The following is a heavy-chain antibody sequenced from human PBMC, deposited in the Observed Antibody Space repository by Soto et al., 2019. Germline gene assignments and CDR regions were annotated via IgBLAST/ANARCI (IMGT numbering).Heavy chain of an antibody. CDR2: INAGNGNT. J-gene: IGHJ4*02. CDR3: ARDILFDY. D-gene: IGHD2-15*01. CDR1: GYTFTRYY. V-gene: IGHV1-3*01. Sequence: ASVKVSCKASGYTFTRYYINWVRQAPGQRLEWMGWINAGNGNTKYSQKFQGRVTITRDTSASTAYMDLSSLRSEDTAVYYCARDILFDYWGQGTLVTVSS.